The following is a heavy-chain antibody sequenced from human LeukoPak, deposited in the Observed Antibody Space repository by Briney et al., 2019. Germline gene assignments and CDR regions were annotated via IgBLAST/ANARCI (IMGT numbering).Heavy chain of an antibody. CDR1: GYTFTSYY. CDR3: ARGRGGYYDSSGYYYDDY. CDR2: INPSGGST. D-gene: IGHD3-22*01. V-gene: IGHV1-46*01. Sequence: ASVKVSCKASGYTFTSYYMHWVRQAPGQGLEWMGIINPSGGSTSYAQKFQGRVTMTRDTSTSTAYMELRSLGSDDTAVYYCARGRGGYYDSSGYYYDDYWGQGTLVTVSS. J-gene: IGHJ4*02.